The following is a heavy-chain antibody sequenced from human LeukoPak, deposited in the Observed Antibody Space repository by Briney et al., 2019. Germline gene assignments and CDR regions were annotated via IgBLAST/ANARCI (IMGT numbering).Heavy chain of an antibody. J-gene: IGHJ4*02. V-gene: IGHV4-59*01. D-gene: IGHD3-10*01. Sequence: SETLSLTCTVSGGSIRCYYWNWIRQPPGRGLEWIGYIYYSGYTNYNPSLKSRVTISVDTSKNQFSLKLSSVTAADTAVYYCATDNSYGSGSYYTWGQGTLVTVSS. CDR1: GGSIRCYY. CDR2: IYYSGYT. CDR3: ATDNSYGSGSYYT.